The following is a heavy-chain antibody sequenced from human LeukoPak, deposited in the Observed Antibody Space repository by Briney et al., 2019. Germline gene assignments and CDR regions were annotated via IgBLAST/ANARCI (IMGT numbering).Heavy chain of an antibody. CDR2: IYYSGST. CDR3: ARSEGVSYYYMDV. V-gene: IGHV4-59*01. Sequence: SETLSLTCTVSGGSISRYYWSWIRQPPGKGLEWIGYIYYSGSTNYNPSLKSRVTISVDTSKNQFSLKLSSVTAEDTAVYYCARSEGVSYYYMDVWGKGTTVTVSS. J-gene: IGHJ6*03. D-gene: IGHD2-8*01. CDR1: GGSISRYY.